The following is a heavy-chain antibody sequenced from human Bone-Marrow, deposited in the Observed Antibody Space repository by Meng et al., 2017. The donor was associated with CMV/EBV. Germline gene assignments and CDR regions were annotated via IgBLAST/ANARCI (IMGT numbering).Heavy chain of an antibody. Sequence: SETLSLTCTVSGGSISSSSYYWGWIRQPPGKGLEWIGSIYYSGSTYYNPSLKSRVTISVDTSKNQLSLKLSSVTAADTAVYYCAMMGGHAFDIWGQGTMVTVSS. V-gene: IGHV4-39*01. J-gene: IGHJ3*02. CDR2: IYYSGST. CDR3: AMMGGHAFDI. D-gene: IGHD1-26*01. CDR1: GGSISSSSYY.